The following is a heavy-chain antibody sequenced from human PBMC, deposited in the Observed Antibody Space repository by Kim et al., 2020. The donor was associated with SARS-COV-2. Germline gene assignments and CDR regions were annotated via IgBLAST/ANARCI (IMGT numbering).Heavy chain of an antibody. Sequence: DSVKGRFTISRDNAENTVYLQLNSLRADDTAFYYCARGSSAYHRTPWYFDLWGRGTLVTVSS. V-gene: IGHV3-53*01. D-gene: IGHD1-7*01. CDR3: ARGSSAYHRTPWYFDL. J-gene: IGHJ2*01.